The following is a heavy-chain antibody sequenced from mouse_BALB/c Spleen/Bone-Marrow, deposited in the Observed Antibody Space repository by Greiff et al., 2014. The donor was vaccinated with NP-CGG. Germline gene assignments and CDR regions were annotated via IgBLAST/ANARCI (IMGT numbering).Heavy chain of an antibody. Sequence: QVQLQQSGAELVKPGASVKLSCRVSGYTFTNYFVYWVKQRPGQGLEWSGEINPSNDTPIFNEKFKSKATLTVDKSSSTAYMQLSSLTSEDSAVYYCTRSGYYGYGWYFDVWGAGTTVTVSS. CDR1: GYTFTNYF. CDR3: TRSGYYGYGWYFDV. CDR2: INPSNDTP. D-gene: IGHD1-2*01. V-gene: IGHV1S81*02. J-gene: IGHJ1*01.